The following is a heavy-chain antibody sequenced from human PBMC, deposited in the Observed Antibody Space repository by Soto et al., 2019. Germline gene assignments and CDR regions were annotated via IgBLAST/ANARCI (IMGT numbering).Heavy chain of an antibody. J-gene: IGHJ4*02. CDR3: ARRVYCGSTTCYYLDY. CDR2: IYYSGNT. D-gene: IGHD2-2*01. Sequence: LSETLSLTCTVSCASISSSSYYWGWIRQPPGKGLEWIGSIYYSGNTYYNPSLNSRVTISVDTSKNQFSLKLSSLTAADTAVYYCARRVYCGSTTCYYLDYWGQGTLVTVSS. CDR1: CASISSSSYY. V-gene: IGHV4-39*01.